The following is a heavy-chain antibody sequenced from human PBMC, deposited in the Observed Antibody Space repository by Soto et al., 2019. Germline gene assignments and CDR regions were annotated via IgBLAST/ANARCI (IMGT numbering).Heavy chain of an antibody. Sequence: HPWGSLRLSCAASGFTFDDYAMHWVRQAPGKGLEWVSGISWNSGSIGYADSVKGRFTISRDNAKNSLYLQMNSLRAEDTALYYCAKGPAYSYGYKDYYYMDVWGKGTTVTVSS. D-gene: IGHD5-18*01. J-gene: IGHJ6*03. CDR1: GFTFDDYA. V-gene: IGHV3-9*01. CDR3: AKGPAYSYGYKDYYYMDV. CDR2: ISWNSGSI.